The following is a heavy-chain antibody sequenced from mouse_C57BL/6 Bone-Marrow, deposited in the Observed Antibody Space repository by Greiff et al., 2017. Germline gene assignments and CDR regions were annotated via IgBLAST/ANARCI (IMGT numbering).Heavy chain of an antibody. V-gene: IGHV14-3*01. CDR2: IDPSNGNT. CDR3: AGPGYYYGRRVDAVEY. CDR1: GFNIKNTY. Sequence: EVQLQQSVAELVRPGASVKLSCTASGFNIKNTYMHWVKQRPEQGLEWIGRIDPSNGNTKYAPKFQGKATITVDTSSNTAYLQLSSLTSEDTASYYCAGPGYYYGRRVDAVEYGGQGTSATVSA. J-gene: IGHJ4*01. D-gene: IGHD1-1*01.